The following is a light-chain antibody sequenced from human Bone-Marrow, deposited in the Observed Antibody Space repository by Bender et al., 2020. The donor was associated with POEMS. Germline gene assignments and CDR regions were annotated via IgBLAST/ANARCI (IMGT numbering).Light chain of an antibody. CDR1: NIGSES. CDR3: QAWDSSTVV. CDR2: DDS. V-gene: IGLV3-21*02. Sequence: SFVLTQPPSVSVAPGQTARITCGGNNIGSESAHWYQQKPGQVPVLVVSDDSDRPSGIPERFSGSSSGTTVTLTISGAQVDDEADYYCQAWDSSTVVFGRGTKLTVL. J-gene: IGLJ2*01.